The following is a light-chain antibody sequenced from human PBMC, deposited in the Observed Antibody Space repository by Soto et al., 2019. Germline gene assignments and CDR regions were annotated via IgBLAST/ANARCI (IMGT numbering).Light chain of an antibody. V-gene: IGKV1-5*03. CDR3: QQYNSYPVT. CDR2: KAS. J-gene: IGKJ2*01. CDR1: QSINSW. Sequence: DIQITQSPSTLSASVGDRVTITCRASQSINSWLAWYRQKPGKAPNLLIYKASSLESGVPSRFSGSGSGTEFTLTISSLQPDDFATYYCQQYNSYPVTFGQGTKLEIK.